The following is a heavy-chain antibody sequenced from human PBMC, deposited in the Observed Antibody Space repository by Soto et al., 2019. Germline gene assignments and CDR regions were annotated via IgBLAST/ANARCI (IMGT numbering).Heavy chain of an antibody. CDR2: IRSKANSYAT. CDR1: GFTLVGSL. V-gene: IGHV3-73*02. Sequence: EVQLVESGGGWVKPGGPLKPSFEALGFTLVGSLMNWAAQPSGKGLEWVGRIRSKANSYATAYAASVKGRFTISRDDSKNTAYLQMNSLKTEDTAVYYCTSSALIDYYYYYGMDVWGQGTTVTVSS. J-gene: IGHJ6*02. D-gene: IGHD3-22*01. CDR3: TSSALIDYYYYYGMDV.